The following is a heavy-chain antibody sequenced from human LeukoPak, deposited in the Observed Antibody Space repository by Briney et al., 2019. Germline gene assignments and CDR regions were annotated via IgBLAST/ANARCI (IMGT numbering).Heavy chain of an antibody. CDR1: GGSISSYY. D-gene: IGHD3-22*01. CDR3: ARHEGFVEEDYHDSSGYFDY. CDR2: IYYSGST. V-gene: IGHV4-59*08. J-gene: IGHJ4*02. Sequence: SETLSLTCTVSGGSISSYYWSWIRQPPGKGLEWIGYIYYSGSTNYNPSLQSRVTISVDTSKNQFSLKLSSVTAADTAVYYCARHEGFVEEDYHDSSGYFDYWGQGTLVTVSS.